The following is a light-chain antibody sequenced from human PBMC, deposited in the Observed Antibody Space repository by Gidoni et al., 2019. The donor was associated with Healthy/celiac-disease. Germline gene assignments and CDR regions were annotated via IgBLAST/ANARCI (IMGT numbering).Light chain of an antibody. V-gene: IGKV4-1*01. CDR3: QQYYSTPIT. CDR2: WAS. J-gene: IGKJ5*01. CDR1: QSVLYSSNTKNY. Sequence: DIVMTHSPDSLAVSLGERATINCKSSQSVLYSSNTKNYLAWYQQKPGQPPKLLIYWASTRESGVPDRFSGSGSGTDFTLTISSLQAEDVAVYYCQQYYSTPITFGQGTRLEIK.